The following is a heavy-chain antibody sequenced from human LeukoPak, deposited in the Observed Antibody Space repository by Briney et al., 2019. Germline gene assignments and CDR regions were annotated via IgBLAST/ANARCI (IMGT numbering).Heavy chain of an antibody. CDR3: ASRVYGDYVFHY. CDR1: GFNFNTYW. J-gene: IGHJ4*02. CDR2: IKQDGSEK. V-gene: IGHV3-7*01. Sequence: GGSLRLSCAASGFNFNTYWMSWVRQAPGKGLEWVANIKQDGSEKFYVDSMKGRFTISRDNSKNSLYLQMNSLRAEDTAMYYCASRVYGDYVFHYWGQGTLVTVSS. D-gene: IGHD4-17*01.